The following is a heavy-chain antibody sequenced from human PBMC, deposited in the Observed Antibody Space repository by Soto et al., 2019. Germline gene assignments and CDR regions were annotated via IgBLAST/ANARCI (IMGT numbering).Heavy chain of an antibody. J-gene: IGHJ6*02. D-gene: IGHD4-17*01. Sequence: QVQLQESGPGLVEPSETLSLTCTVSGDSVNSGSYYWSWIRQPPGKGLEWIGYLYNRGSTKYNPSLKSRVTISEETSKNQFSLKVRSVTAADTAVYYCARNGDSRLYYGMDVWGQGTTVTVSS. V-gene: IGHV4-61*01. CDR3: ARNGDSRLYYGMDV. CDR1: GDSVNSGSYY. CDR2: LYNRGST.